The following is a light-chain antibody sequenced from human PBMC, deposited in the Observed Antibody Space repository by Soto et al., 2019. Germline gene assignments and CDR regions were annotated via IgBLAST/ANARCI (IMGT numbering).Light chain of an antibody. CDR1: QNIETY. V-gene: IGKV1-39*01. J-gene: IGKJ1*01. Sequence: IQSHQLPSSLSASFWDSVTITCRASQNIETYLNWYQVKPGKAPKLLLSVAPGFQGEVPSYFSGSGSGTEFTLTISSLQPDDFATYYCQQYNNHWTFGQGTKVDIK. CDR3: QQYNNHWT. CDR2: VAP.